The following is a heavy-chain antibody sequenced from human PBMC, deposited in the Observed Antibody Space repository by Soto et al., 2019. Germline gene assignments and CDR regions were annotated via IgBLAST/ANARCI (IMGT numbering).Heavy chain of an antibody. Sequence: QVQLVQSGAELKKPGASVKVACKASGYKFTTYFIHWVRQAPGQGLEWMGMIHPSGDTGYAQKFRGRVTMTIDKSTTTAYMELRNLTSEDTAVYFSVRGYCTTSPCSGDFQFWGQGTLVTVSS. J-gene: IGHJ1*01. CDR3: VRGYCTTSPCSGDFQF. CDR1: GYKFTTYF. V-gene: IGHV1-46*01. D-gene: IGHD2-15*01. CDR2: IHPSGDT.